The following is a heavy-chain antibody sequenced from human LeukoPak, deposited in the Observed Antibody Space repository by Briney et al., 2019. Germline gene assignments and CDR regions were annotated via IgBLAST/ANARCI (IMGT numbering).Heavy chain of an antibody. CDR3: VRAGTYYHPNWFDP. CDR1: GFTLSSYW. V-gene: IGHV3-7*01. Sequence: PGGSLRLSCAASGFTLSSYWMSWVRQAPGKGLEWVANINQDGSEKYYVDSVKGRFTISRDNAKNSLYLQMNSLRAEDTAVYYCVRAGTYYHPNWFDPWGQGTLVTVSS. J-gene: IGHJ5*02. CDR2: INQDGSEK. D-gene: IGHD3-3*02.